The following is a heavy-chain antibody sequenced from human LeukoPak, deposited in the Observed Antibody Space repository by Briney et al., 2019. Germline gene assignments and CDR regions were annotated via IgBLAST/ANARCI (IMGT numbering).Heavy chain of an antibody. CDR2: ISTYNGNT. D-gene: IGHD3-16*02. J-gene: IGHJ4*02. V-gene: IGHV1-18*01. Sequence: ASVTVSCMTCGYSFIKNGINWVRQAPGQGLEWMGLISTYNGNTEFAQNLQDRATLTTDTSPHTPSIAPSGQRSDHRPVYFFSRDRYTKAPGYWGQGTLVIVSS. CDR3: SRDRYTKAPGY. CDR1: GYSFIKNG.